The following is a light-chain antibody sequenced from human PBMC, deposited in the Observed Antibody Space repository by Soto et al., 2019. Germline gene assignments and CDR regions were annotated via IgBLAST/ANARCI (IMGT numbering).Light chain of an antibody. V-gene: IGKV3-15*01. CDR2: GAS. CDR1: QSVSSSY. CDR3: QQYNKWPWIT. J-gene: IGKJ5*01. Sequence: EIVLTQSPGTLSLSPGERATLSCRASQSVSSSYLAWYQQKPGQAPRLLIYGASTRATGIPVRFSGSGSGTEFTLTISSLQSEDFAVYYCQQYNKWPWITFGQGTRLEIK.